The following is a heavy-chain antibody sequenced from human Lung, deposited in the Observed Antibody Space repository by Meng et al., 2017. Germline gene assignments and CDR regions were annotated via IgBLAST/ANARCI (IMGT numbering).Heavy chain of an antibody. Sequence: QVQQVQSGPEVKKPGASVKVSCKASDYTFTGYGVSWVRQAPGQGLEWMAWLGAHDGDTSHAPKFQGRVTVSADRPTATAYMELRSLRSDDTAVYYCARGTPGRSYSDYWGQGTLVTVSS. V-gene: IGHV1-18*01. CDR2: LGAHDGDT. D-gene: IGHD3-10*01. J-gene: IGHJ4*02. CDR1: DYTFTGYG. CDR3: ARGTPGRSYSDY.